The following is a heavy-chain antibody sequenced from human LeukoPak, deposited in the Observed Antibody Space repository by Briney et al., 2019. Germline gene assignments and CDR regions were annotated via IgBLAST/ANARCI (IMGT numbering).Heavy chain of an antibody. Sequence: GGSLRLSCVGSGFTFRSHAMSWVRQAPEKGLEFVSGIYENGGTTYYADSVKGRFSISRDNSKNTLYLQMNSLRAEDTAVYYCAKDQIIAVAGIGPVYWGQGTLVTVSS. V-gene: IGHV3-23*01. D-gene: IGHD6-19*01. CDR2: IYENGGTT. J-gene: IGHJ4*02. CDR1: GFTFRSHA. CDR3: AKDQIIAVAGIGPVY.